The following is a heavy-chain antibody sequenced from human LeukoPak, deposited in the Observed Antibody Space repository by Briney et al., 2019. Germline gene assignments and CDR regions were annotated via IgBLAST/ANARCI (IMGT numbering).Heavy chain of an antibody. J-gene: IGHJ4*02. CDR3: ATRTTTVTPDFDY. CDR1: GYTLTELS. CDR2: FDPEDGET. D-gene: IGHD4-17*01. V-gene: IGHV1-24*01. Sequence: GASVKVSCKVSGYTLTELSMHWVRQAPGKGLEWMGGFDPEDGETIYAQKFRGRVTMTEDTSTDTAYMELSSLRSEDTAVYYCATRTTTVTPDFDYWGQGTLVTVSS.